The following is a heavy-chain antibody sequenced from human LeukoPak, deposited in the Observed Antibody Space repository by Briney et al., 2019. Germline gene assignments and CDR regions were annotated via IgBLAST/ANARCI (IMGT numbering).Heavy chain of an antibody. D-gene: IGHD5-24*01. J-gene: IGHJ4*02. CDR1: GYTFTGYY. CDR3: ARGGGRDGYNLDY. CDR2: INPNSGGT. Sequence: GTSVKVSCKASGYTFTGYYMHWVRQAPGQRLEWMGWINPNSGGTNYAQKFQGWVTMTRDTSISTAYMELSRLRSDDTAVYYCARGGGRDGYNLDYWGQGTLVTVSS. V-gene: IGHV1-2*04.